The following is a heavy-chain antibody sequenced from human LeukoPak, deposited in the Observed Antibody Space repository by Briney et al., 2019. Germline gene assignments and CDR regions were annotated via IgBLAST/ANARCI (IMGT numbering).Heavy chain of an antibody. V-gene: IGHV1-2*06. CDR2: INPKSGGT. CDR1: GYTFTGYY. J-gene: IGHJ4*02. D-gene: IGHD3-22*01. CDR3: ASTYYDSSGYSS. Sequence: ASVNVSCTASGYTFTGYYMHWVRQAPGQGLEWMGRINPKSGGTNYAQKFQGRATMTRDTSISTADMELSRLRSDDTAVYYCASTYYDSSGYSSWGQGTLVTVSS.